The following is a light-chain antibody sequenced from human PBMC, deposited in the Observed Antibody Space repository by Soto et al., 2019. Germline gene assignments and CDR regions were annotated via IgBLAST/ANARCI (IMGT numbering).Light chain of an antibody. CDR1: QSISSY. J-gene: IGKJ1*01. CDR2: DAS. V-gene: IGKV1-5*01. CDR3: QHYSIVWA. Sequence: DIQMTQSPSSLSASVGDRVTITCRASQSISSYLNWYQQKPGKAPKLLIFDASSLESGVPSRFSGSGSGTEFTLTISSLQPDDFATYYCQHYSIVWAFGQGATGDIK.